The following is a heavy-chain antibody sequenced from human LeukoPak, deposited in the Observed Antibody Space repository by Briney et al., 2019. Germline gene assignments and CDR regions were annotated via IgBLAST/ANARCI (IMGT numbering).Heavy chain of an antibody. Sequence: GGSLRLSCAASGFSFSTYAMSWVRQAPGKGLEWVSTISGSGGSTYYADSVKGRFTISRDNSKNTLYLQMSSLRAEDTAVYYCAKDLLAVAPRAFDIWGQGTMVTVSS. CDR3: AKDLLAVAPRAFDI. CDR2: ISGSGGST. V-gene: IGHV3-23*01. D-gene: IGHD6-19*01. J-gene: IGHJ3*02. CDR1: GFSFSTYA.